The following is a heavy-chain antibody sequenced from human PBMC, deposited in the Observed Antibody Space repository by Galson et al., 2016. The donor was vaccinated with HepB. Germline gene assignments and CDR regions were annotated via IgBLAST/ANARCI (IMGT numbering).Heavy chain of an antibody. V-gene: IGHV3-64*02. D-gene: IGHD2-2*01. CDR1: GFTFNTYA. J-gene: IGHJ6*02. CDR3: ARSNLLVPAAILRYGLDV. CDR2: ISNGGTT. Sequence: SLRLSCAASGFTFNTYAMHWVRQPPAPGKGLEYVSAISNGGTTYYAESVKGRFTISRDNSKNMLYLQMGSLRPEDMAVYYCARSNLLVPAAILRYGLDVWGQGTTVTVSS.